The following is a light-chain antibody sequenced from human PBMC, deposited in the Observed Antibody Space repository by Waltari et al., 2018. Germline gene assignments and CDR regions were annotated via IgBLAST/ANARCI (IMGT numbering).Light chain of an antibody. CDR2: GTF. V-gene: IGKV3-15*01. J-gene: IGKJ4*01. Sequence: IVMTQSPATLSVAPGETVSLSCRAGQSVSPKLAWYLQKPGQAPRLLIYGTFVRATGIPGRFSGSESGTEFTLTISSLQSEDFALYYCQQYHDSPRTFGGGTKVEI. CDR1: QSVSPK. CDR3: QQYHDSPRT.